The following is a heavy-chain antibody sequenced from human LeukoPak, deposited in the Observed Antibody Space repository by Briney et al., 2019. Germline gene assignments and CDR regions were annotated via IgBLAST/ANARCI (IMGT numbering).Heavy chain of an antibody. CDR1: GFTFSDYY. CDR3: ARDPRGYCSGGSCHKPYYFDY. J-gene: IGHJ4*02. Sequence: GGSLRLSCAASGFTFSDYYMSWIRQAPGKGLEWVSYISSSGSTIYYADSVKGRFTISSDNAKNSLYLQMNSLRAEDTAVYYCARDPRGYCSGGSCHKPYYFDYWGQGTLVTVSS. D-gene: IGHD2-15*01. V-gene: IGHV3-11*04. CDR2: ISSSGSTI.